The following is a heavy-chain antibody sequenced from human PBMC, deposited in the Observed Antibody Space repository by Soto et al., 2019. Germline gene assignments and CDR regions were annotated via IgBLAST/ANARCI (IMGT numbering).Heavy chain of an antibody. CDR3: ANSPTGYYFDY. CDR1: GGSISSGDYY. V-gene: IGHV4-30-4*01. Sequence: SETLSLTCTVSGGSISSGDYYWSWIRQPPGKGLEWIGYIYYSGSTYYNPSLKSRVTISVDTSKNQFSLKLSSVTAADTAVYYCANSPTGYYFDYWGQGTLVTVSS. D-gene: IGHD4-17*01. CDR2: IYYSGST. J-gene: IGHJ4*02.